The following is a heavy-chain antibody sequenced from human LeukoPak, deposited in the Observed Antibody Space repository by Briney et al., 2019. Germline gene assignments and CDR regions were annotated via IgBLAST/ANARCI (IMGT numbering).Heavy chain of an antibody. D-gene: IGHD1-26*01. CDR1: GFTFSNYE. CDR3: ARDKELLDFDY. Sequence: GGSLRLSCAASGFTFSNYEMNWVRQAPGKGLEWVSYISSSGSTIYYADSVKGRFTISRDNAKNSLYLQMNSLRAEDTAIYYCARDKELLDFDYWGQGTLVTVSS. V-gene: IGHV3-48*03. J-gene: IGHJ4*02. CDR2: ISSSGSTI.